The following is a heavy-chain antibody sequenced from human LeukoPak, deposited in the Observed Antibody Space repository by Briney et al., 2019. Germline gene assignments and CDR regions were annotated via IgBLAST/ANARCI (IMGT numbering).Heavy chain of an antibody. Sequence: GGSLRLSCVASGFTFCSFWMSWVRQAPGKGLEFVANIDQDGSVRNYVDSVKGRFIISRDNAKNSLYLQMDSLRAEDTAVYFCARDPGSSSFDYWGLGTPVTVSS. V-gene: IGHV3-7*01. CDR3: ARDPGSSSFDY. D-gene: IGHD6-13*01. J-gene: IGHJ4*02. CDR2: IDQDGSVR. CDR1: GFTFCSFW.